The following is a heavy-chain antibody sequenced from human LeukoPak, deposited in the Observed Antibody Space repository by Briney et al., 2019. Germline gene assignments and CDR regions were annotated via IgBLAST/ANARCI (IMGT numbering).Heavy chain of an antibody. D-gene: IGHD1-1*01. CDR2: IYYSGST. V-gene: IGHV4-30-4*08. J-gene: IGHJ4*02. CDR1: GGSIISSNYY. CDR3: ARAPLEVDY. Sequence: SETLSLICSVSGGSIISSNYYWGWIRQPPGKGLEWIGYIYYSGSTYYNPSLKSRVTISVDTSKNQFSLKLSSVTAADTAVYYCARAPLEVDYWGQGTLVTVSS.